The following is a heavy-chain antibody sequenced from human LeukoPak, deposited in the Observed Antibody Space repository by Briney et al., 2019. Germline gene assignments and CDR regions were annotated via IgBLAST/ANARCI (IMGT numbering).Heavy chain of an antibody. V-gene: IGHV4-39*01. Sequence: SETLSLTCTVSGDSLNNSNYFWGWIRQPPGKGLEWIATIHYTGNAYYNPSLTSRLTISVDMSRNQFSLKLTSVTVADTAVYYCARPVDWYFDAWGRGTLVTVSS. CDR1: GDSLNNSNYF. J-gene: IGHJ2*01. CDR3: ARPVDWYFDA. CDR2: IHYTGNA.